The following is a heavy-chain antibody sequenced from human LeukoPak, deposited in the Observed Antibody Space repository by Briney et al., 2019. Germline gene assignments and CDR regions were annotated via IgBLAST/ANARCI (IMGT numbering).Heavy chain of an antibody. CDR1: GFTFRNNW. D-gene: IGHD5-12*01. CDR2: IKQDGSHK. Sequence: GGSLRLSCAASGFTFRNNWMSWVRQAPGKGLEWVANIKQDGSHKNYVDSVKGRFTISRDNAKNSLYLQMNSLRAEDTAVYYCARDGAVATIWVVGDLDYWGQGTLVTVSS. V-gene: IGHV3-7*01. CDR3: ARDGAVATIWVVGDLDY. J-gene: IGHJ4*02.